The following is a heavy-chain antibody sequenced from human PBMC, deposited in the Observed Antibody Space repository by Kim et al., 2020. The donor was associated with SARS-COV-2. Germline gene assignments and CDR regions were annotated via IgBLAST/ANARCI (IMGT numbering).Heavy chain of an antibody. CDR1: GGSISSYY. V-gene: IGHV4-59*01. CDR3: ARGSQWFGEDRLDY. D-gene: IGHD3-10*01. J-gene: IGHJ4*02. Sequence: SETLTLTCTVSGGSISSYYWSWIRQPPGKGLEWIGYIYYSGSTNYNPSLKSRVTISVDTSKNQFSLKLSSVTAADTAVYYCARGSQWFGEDRLDYWGQGTLVTVSS. CDR2: IYYSGST.